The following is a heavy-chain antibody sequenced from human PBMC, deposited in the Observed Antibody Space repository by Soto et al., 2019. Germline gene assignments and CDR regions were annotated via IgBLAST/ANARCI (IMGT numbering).Heavy chain of an antibody. CDR2: ISAYNGIT. D-gene: IGHD3-9*01. Sequence: ASVKISCKSSGCRFSSSAISWVRQAPVQGRERMGWISAYNGITNYAQKLQGRVTMTTDASTSTAYMELRSLRSDDTAVYYCARVRILRYFDWLPRQNWFDPWGQGTLVTVSS. V-gene: IGHV1-18*01. CDR3: ARVRILRYFDWLPRQNWFDP. CDR1: GCRFSSSA. J-gene: IGHJ5*02.